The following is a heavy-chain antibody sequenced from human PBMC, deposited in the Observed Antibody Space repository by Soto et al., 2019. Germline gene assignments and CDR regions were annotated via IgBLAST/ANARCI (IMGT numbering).Heavy chain of an antibody. J-gene: IGHJ4*02. D-gene: IGHD2-15*01. CDR1: GFTINTYT. CDR3: ARDRQPDGIWTFEY. Sequence: PGGSLRLSCSASGFTINTYTMGWVRLAPGKGLEWVSTIFSGMGNTKYADSVTGRFSISRDNSKNIMYLQMNSLGVDDTAVYYCARDRQPDGIWTFEYWGRGILVTVSS. V-gene: IGHV3-23*01. CDR2: IFSGMGNT.